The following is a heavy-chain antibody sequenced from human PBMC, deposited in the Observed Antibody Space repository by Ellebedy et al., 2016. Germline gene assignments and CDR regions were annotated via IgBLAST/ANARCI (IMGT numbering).Heavy chain of an antibody. D-gene: IGHD3-3*01. CDR3: ARDRYITIFGVVMVDGMDV. CDR2: INPNSGGT. Sequence: ASVKVSCKASGYTFTSYAMHWVRQAPGQRLEWMGWINPNSGGTNYAQKLQGRVTMTTDTSTSTAYMELRSLRSGDTAVYYCARDRYITIFGVVMVDGMDVWGQGTTVTVSS. J-gene: IGHJ6*02. V-gene: IGHV1-18*01. CDR1: GYTFTSYA.